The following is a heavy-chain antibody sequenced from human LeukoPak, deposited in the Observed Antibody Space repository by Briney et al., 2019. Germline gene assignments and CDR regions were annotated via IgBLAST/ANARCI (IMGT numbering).Heavy chain of an antibody. Sequence: ASVKVSCKTSGYIFTGYYIHWVRQAPGQGLEWMGWINPNNGGTKFAQKFQGRFNLTRDTSITSAYLDLSRLTSDDTAVYYCARDRKNDYSDHNYFDPWGQGTLVTVSS. CDR3: ARDRKNDYSDHNYFDP. CDR1: GYIFTGYY. V-gene: IGHV1-2*02. D-gene: IGHD4-17*01. CDR2: INPNNGGT. J-gene: IGHJ5*02.